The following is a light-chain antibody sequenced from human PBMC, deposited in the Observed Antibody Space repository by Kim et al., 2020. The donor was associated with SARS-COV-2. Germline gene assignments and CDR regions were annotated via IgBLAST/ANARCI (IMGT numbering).Light chain of an antibody. V-gene: IGKV1-5*03. CDR1: QSVNTW. CDR2: RAS. J-gene: IGKJ1*01. CDR3: QQYYIYWT. Sequence: DIQMTQSPSTLSASVRDRVTITCRASQSVNTWLAWYQQKSGKAPKLLIYRASSLESGVPSRFSGSGSGTEFTLTINSLQPDDFATYYCQQYYIYWTFGQGTKVDIK.